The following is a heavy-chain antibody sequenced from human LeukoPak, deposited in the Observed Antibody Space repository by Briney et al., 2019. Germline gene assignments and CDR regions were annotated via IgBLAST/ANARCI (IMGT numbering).Heavy chain of an antibody. D-gene: IGHD1-26*01. V-gene: IGHV3-23*01. J-gene: IGHJ4*02. CDR1: GFTFSTYA. Sequence: GGSLRLPCAASGFTFSTYAMSWVRQAPGKGLEWVSLISGSGGSTYYADSVKGRFTISRDNSKNTLYLQMNSLRAEDTAIYYCVKVDRYTGSQQSLHQWGQGTLVTVSS. CDR3: VKVDRYTGSQQSLHQ. CDR2: ISGSGGST.